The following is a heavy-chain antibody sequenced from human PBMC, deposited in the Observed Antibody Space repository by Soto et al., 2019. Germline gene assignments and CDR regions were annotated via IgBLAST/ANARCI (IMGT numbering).Heavy chain of an antibody. D-gene: IGHD6-19*01. J-gene: IGHJ6*02. CDR1: GYTFTGYY. CDR3: ARETVAGRCYYYGMDV. CDR2: INPNSGGT. V-gene: IGHV1-2*04. Sequence: QVQLVQSGAEVKKPGASVKVSCKASGYTFTGYYMHWVRQAPGQGLEWMGWINPNSGGTNYAQKFQGWVTMTRDTSISTAYMELSRLRSDDTAVYYCARETVAGRCYYYGMDVWGQGTTVTVSS.